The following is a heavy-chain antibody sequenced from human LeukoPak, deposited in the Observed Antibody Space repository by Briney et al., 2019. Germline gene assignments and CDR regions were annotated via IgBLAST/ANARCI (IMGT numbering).Heavy chain of an antibody. V-gene: IGHV3-23*01. CDR3: ARGTTVTFFDY. D-gene: IGHD4-17*01. J-gene: IGHJ4*02. CDR2: ITNSGDTT. CDR1: GFTFSSFA. Sequence: GGSLRLSCAASGFTFSSFAMSWVRQAPGKGLEWVSTITNSGDTTYSADSVKGRFTISRDNSKNTLYLQMNSLRAEDTAVYYCARGTTVTFFDYWGQGTLVTVSS.